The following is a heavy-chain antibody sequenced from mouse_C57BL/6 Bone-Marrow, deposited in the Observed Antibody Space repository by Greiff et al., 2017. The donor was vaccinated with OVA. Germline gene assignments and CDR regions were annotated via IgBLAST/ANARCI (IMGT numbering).Heavy chain of an antibody. D-gene: IGHD2-2*01. CDR1: GFTFSDYG. CDR2: ISSGSSTI. J-gene: IGHJ2*01. V-gene: IGHV5-17*01. Sequence: EVKVVESGGGLVKPGGSLKLSCAASGFTFSDYGMHWVRQAPEKGLEWVAYISSGSSTIYYADTVKGRFTISRDNAKNTLFLQMTSLRSEDTAMYYCARRYGYDLYYFDYWGQGTTLTVSS. CDR3: ARRYGYDLYYFDY.